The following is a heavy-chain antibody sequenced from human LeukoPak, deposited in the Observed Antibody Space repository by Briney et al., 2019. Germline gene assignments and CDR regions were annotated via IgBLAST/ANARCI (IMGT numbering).Heavy chain of an antibody. CDR3: ARVIRGYGSGSYGNYYYYMDV. CDR1: GGSISSYY. CDR2: IYTSGST. V-gene: IGHV4-4*07. Sequence: SETLSLTCTVSGGSISSYYWNWIRQPAGKGLEWIGRIYTSGSTNYNPSLKSRVTMSVDTSKNQFSLKLSSVTAADTAVYYCARVIRGYGSGSYGNYYYYMDVWGKGTTVTVSS. D-gene: IGHD3-10*01. J-gene: IGHJ6*03.